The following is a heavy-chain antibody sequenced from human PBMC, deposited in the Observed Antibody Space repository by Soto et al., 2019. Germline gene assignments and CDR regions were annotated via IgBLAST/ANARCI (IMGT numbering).Heavy chain of an antibody. Sequence: EVQLLESGGGLVQPGGSLRLSCAASGLTFNSYAMSWVRQAPGKGLEWVSVISGSGGRTYYTDSVKGRFTISRDDSKNTLYLQMNSLRVDDTAVYFCAKGGSISAMVTFDYWGQGTLVTVSS. V-gene: IGHV3-23*01. D-gene: IGHD5-18*01. CDR2: ISGSGGRT. J-gene: IGHJ4*02. CDR3: AKGGSISAMVTFDY. CDR1: GLTFNSYA.